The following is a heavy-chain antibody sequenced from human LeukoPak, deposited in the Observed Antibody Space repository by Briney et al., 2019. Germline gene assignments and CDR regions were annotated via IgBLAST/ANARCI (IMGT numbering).Heavy chain of an antibody. Sequence: ASVKVSCKASGGTFSSYAISWVRQAPGQGLEWMGGIIPIFGTANYAQKFQGRVTITADESTSTAYMELSSLRSEDTAVYYCAREVGGAHAFDIWGQGTMVTVSS. V-gene: IGHV1-69*01. D-gene: IGHD4/OR15-4a*01. J-gene: IGHJ3*02. CDR1: GGTFSSYA. CDR2: IIPIFGTA. CDR3: AREVGGAHAFDI.